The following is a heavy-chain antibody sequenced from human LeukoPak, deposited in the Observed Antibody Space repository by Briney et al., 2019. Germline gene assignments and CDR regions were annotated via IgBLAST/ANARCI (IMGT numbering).Heavy chain of an antibody. Sequence: ASVKVSCKVSGYTLTELSMHWVRQAPGKGLEWMGGFDPEDGETIYAQKFQGRVTMTRDTSTSTVYMELSSLRSEDTAVYYCARGGYGYYYGMDVWGQGTTVTVSS. CDR1: GYTLTELS. J-gene: IGHJ6*02. D-gene: IGHD3-16*01. CDR3: ARGGYGYYYGMDV. V-gene: IGHV1-24*01. CDR2: FDPEDGET.